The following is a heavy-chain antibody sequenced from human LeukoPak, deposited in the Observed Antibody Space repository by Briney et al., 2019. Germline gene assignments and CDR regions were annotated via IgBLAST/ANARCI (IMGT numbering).Heavy chain of an antibody. J-gene: IGHJ6*03. Sequence: TSETLSPTCTVSGGSISSSSYYWSWIRQPPGKGLEWIGYIYYSGSTNYNPSLKSRVTISVDTSKNQFSLKLSSVTAADTAVYYCARSVEGYCSGDNCYYYYYYMDVWGKGTTVTVSS. D-gene: IGHD2-15*01. CDR3: ARSVEGYCSGDNCYYYYYYMDV. CDR1: GGSISSSSYY. V-gene: IGHV4-61*01. CDR2: IYYSGST.